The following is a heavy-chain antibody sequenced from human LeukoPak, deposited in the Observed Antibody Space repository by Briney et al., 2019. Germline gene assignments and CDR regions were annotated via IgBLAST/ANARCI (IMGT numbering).Heavy chain of an antibody. J-gene: IGHJ4*02. CDR3: ARDYSSSWYARGLFDY. CDR2: ISAYNGNT. CDR1: GYTFTSYG. V-gene: IGHV1-18*01. Sequence: ASVKVSCKASGYTFTSYGISWVRQAPGQGLEWMGWISAYNGNTNYAQKLQGRVTMTTDTSTSTACMELRSLRSDDTAVYYCARDYSSSWYARGLFDYWGQGTLVTVSS. D-gene: IGHD6-13*01.